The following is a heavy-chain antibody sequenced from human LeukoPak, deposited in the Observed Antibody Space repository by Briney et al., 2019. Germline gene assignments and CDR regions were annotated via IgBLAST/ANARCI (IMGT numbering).Heavy chain of an antibody. D-gene: IGHD5-18*01. Sequence: GASVKDSCKASRYTLSNYGISWVRQAPGRGGEWMGWISDYNGITNYAQTFQGRVTMTTDTSTSTAYMELRSLRSDDTGVYYCARYSYGLYYFDSWGQGTLVTVSS. J-gene: IGHJ4*02. CDR2: ISDYNGIT. CDR1: RYTLSNYG. V-gene: IGHV1-18*01. CDR3: ARYSYGLYYFDS.